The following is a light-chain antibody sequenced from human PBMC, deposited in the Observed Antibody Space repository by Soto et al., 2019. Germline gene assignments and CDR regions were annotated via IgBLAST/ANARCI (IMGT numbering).Light chain of an antibody. CDR2: WAS. V-gene: IGKV4-1*01. Sequence: DIVMTQSPDSLAVSLGERATINCKSSQCVLYSSNNKNYLAWYQQKPGQPPKLLIYWASTRESGVPDRFSGSGSGTDFTLTISSLQAEDVAVYYCQQYYTQFTFGPGTKVDIK. CDR3: QQYYTQFT. CDR1: QCVLYSSNNKNY. J-gene: IGKJ3*01.